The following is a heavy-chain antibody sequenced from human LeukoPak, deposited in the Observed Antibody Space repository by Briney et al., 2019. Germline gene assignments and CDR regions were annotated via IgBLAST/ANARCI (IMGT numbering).Heavy chain of an antibody. V-gene: IGHV1-46*01. J-gene: IGHJ6*03. Sequence: ASVKVSCKASGYTFTSYDMHWVRQAPGQGLEWMGIINPSAGSTSYAQKFQGRVTMTRYTSTGTVYMELSSLRSEDTAVYYCARDALGGYDHYYYYRDVWGTGTTVTVSS. D-gene: IGHD5-12*01. CDR3: ARDALGGYDHYYYYRDV. CDR2: INPSAGST. CDR1: GYTFTSYD.